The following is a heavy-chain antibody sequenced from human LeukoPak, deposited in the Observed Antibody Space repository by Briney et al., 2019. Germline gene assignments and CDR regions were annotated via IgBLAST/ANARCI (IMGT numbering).Heavy chain of an antibody. Sequence: GESLKSSCKGSGYSFTSYWIGWVRQMPGKGLEWMGIIYPGDSDTRYSPSFQGQVTISADKSISTAYLQWSSLKASDTAMYYCARSDYYDSSGYYLSLNFDYWGQGTLVTVSS. J-gene: IGHJ4*02. V-gene: IGHV5-51*01. D-gene: IGHD3-22*01. CDR3: ARSDYYDSSGYYLSLNFDY. CDR2: IYPGDSDT. CDR1: GYSFTSYW.